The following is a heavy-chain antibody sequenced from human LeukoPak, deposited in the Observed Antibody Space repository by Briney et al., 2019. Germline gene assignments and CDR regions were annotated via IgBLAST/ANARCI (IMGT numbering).Heavy chain of an antibody. CDR3: EKDSNSYGLK. Sequence: GGSLRLSCAASGFTFSSYGMHWVRQAPGKGLEWVSVISYDGSNKYYADSVKGRFTISRDNSKNTLYLQMNSLRAEDTAVYYCEKDSNSYGLKWGQGHLVTVSS. D-gene: IGHD5-18*01. CDR1: GFTFSSYG. V-gene: IGHV3-30*18. CDR2: ISYDGSNK. J-gene: IGHJ4*02.